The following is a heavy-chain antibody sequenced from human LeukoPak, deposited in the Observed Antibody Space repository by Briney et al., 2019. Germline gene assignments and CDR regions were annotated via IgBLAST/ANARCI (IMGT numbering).Heavy chain of an antibody. J-gene: IGHJ3*02. V-gene: IGHV4-59*08. CDR1: GGSISSHY. Sequence: SGTLSLTCTVSGGSISSHYWSWVRQPPGKGLEWIGYIYYSGSTNYNPSLKSRVTISVDTSKNQFSLKLSSVTAADTAVYYCARQGYYDSSGYSIDAFDIWGQGTMVTVSS. CDR2: IYYSGST. CDR3: ARQGYYDSSGYSIDAFDI. D-gene: IGHD3-22*01.